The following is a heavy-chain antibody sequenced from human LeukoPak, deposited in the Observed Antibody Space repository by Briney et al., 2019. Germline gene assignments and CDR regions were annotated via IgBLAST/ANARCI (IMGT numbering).Heavy chain of an antibody. V-gene: IGHV4-59*01. CDR1: GGSISSYY. CDR2: IYYSGST. Sequence: SETLSLTCTVSGGSISSYYWSWIRQPPGKGLEWIGYIYYSGSTNYNPSLKSRVTISVDTSKNQFSLKLSFVTAADTAVYYCARVHVTTVTYNWFDPWGQGTLVTVSS. D-gene: IGHD4-17*01. J-gene: IGHJ5*02. CDR3: ARVHVTTVTYNWFDP.